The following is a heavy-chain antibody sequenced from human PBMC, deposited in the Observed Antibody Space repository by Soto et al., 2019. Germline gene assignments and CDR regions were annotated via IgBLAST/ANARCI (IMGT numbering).Heavy chain of an antibody. D-gene: IGHD5-18*01. J-gene: IGHJ4*02. CDR3: ARGPGYSYGFDY. Sequence: SLRLSCAASGFTFSSYAMHWVRQAPGKGLEWVAVISYDGSNKYYADSVKGRFTISRDNSKNTLYLQMNSLRAEDTAVYYYARGPGYSYGFDYWGQGTLVTVSS. V-gene: IGHV3-30-3*01. CDR1: GFTFSSYA. CDR2: ISYDGSNK.